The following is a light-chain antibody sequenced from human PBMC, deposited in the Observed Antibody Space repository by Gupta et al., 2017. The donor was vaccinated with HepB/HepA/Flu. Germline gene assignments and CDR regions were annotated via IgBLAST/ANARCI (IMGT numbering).Light chain of an antibody. CDR2: DAS. V-gene: IGKV3-11*01. CDR3: QRRSNWPPIT. J-gene: IGKJ5*01. CDR1: QSVSSY. Sequence: IVLTQSPATLSLSPGERATLSCRASQSVSSYLAWYQQKPGQAPRLLIYDASNSATGIPARFSGSGSGTDFTLTNSSLEPEDFAVYYCQRRSNWPPITSGQGTQLEIK.